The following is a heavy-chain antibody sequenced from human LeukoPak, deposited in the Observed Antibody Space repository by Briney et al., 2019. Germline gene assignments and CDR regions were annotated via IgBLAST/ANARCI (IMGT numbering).Heavy chain of an antibody. D-gene: IGHD5-12*01. V-gene: IGHV3-9*01. Sequence: PGGSLRLSCAASGFTFDDYAMHWVRQAPGKGLEWVSGISWNSGSIGYADSVKGRFTISRDNAKNSLYLQMNSLRAEDTALYYCAKDTTRIVATIKGLDYWGQGTLVTVSS. CDR2: ISWNSGSI. CDR3: AKDTTRIVATIKGLDY. J-gene: IGHJ4*02. CDR1: GFTFDDYA.